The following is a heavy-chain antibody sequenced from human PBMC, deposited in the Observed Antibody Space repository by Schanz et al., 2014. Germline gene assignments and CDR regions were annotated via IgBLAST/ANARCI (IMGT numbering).Heavy chain of an antibody. Sequence: QVQLQESGPGLGKPSQTLSLTCTVSGGSIRSGTYYWSWIRQPAGKALEWVGRVFPKGTPNYNPAVRIPIPTSLNTYKTQFAMTRPSHTAADTAVYYCARDTTWRLELWGRGTLVTVSS. J-gene: IGHJ2*01. CDR3: ARDTTWRLEL. D-gene: IGHD1-1*01. CDR1: GGSIRSGTYY. CDR2: VFPKGTP. V-gene: IGHV4-61*02.